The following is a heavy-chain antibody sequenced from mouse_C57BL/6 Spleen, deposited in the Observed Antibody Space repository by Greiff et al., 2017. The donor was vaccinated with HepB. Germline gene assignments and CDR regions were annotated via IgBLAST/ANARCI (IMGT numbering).Heavy chain of an antibody. Sequence: VQLQQSGTVLARPGASVKMSCKTSGYTFTSYWMHWVKQRPGQGLEWIGAIYPGNSDTSYNQKFKGKAKLTAVTSASTAYMELSSLTNEDSAVYYCTRGVYYDYDKDWYFDVWGTGTTVTVSS. CDR3: TRGVYYDYDKDWYFDV. D-gene: IGHD2-4*01. CDR1: GYTFTSYW. CDR2: IYPGNSDT. J-gene: IGHJ1*03. V-gene: IGHV1-5*01.